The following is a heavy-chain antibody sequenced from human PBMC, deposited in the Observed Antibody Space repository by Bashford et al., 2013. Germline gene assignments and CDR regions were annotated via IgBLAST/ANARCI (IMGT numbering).Heavy chain of an antibody. V-gene: IGHV1-2*02. CDR2: STLTLTSGAT. CDR1: DYTFLATY. CDR3: ARDGPVVGVWNAFDV. Sequence: ASVKVRPARTFSDYTFLATYIYTGCDRRPRTRTVRVDGMESTLTLTSGATKYAEMFQGRVTMTRDTSISTAYMELSSLRSDDTAVYFCARDGPVVGVWNAFDVWGQGTVVTVSS. D-gene: IGHD1-26*01. J-gene: IGHJ3*01.